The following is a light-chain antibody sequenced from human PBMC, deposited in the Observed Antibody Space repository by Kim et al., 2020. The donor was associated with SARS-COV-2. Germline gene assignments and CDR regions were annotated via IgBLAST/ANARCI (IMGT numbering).Light chain of an antibody. V-gene: IGKV3-20*01. Sequence: EIVLTQSPGTLSLSPGERATLSCRASQNIGSGYLAWYQQKPGQAPRLLIYGTSSRDTGIPDRFSASASGTDSTLTITRLEPEDFVVYYCQQYYYSPATFGQGTKLEI. CDR2: GTS. J-gene: IGKJ2*01. CDR3: QQYYYSPAT. CDR1: QNIGSGY.